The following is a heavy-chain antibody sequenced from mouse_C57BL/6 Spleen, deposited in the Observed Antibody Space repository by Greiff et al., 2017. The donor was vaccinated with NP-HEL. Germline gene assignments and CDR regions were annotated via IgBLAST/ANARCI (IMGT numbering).Heavy chain of an antibody. CDR2: IWRGGST. D-gene: IGHD1-1*01. V-gene: IGHV2-5*01. CDR3: AKGGITTVVPYAMDY. Sequence: VQLQQSGPGLVQPSQSLSITCTVSGFSLTSYGVHWVRQSPGKGLEWLGVIWRGGSTDYNAAFMSRLSITKDNSKSQVFFKMNSLQADDTAIYYCAKGGITTVVPYAMDYWGQGTSVTVSS. CDR1: GFSLTSYG. J-gene: IGHJ4*01.